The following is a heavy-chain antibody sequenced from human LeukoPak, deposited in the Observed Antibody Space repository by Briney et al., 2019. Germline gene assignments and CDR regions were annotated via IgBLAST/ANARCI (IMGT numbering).Heavy chain of an antibody. D-gene: IGHD6-13*01. CDR2: ISSSGSTI. CDR3: ARVEYDSSWYSADAFDI. V-gene: IGHV3-11*04. Sequence: GGSLRLSCAASGFTFSDYYMSWNRQAPGKGLEWVSYISSSGSTIYYADSVKGRFTISRDNAKNSLYLQMNSLRAEDTAVYYCARVEYDSSWYSADAFDIWGQGTMVTVSS. CDR1: GFTFSDYY. J-gene: IGHJ3*02.